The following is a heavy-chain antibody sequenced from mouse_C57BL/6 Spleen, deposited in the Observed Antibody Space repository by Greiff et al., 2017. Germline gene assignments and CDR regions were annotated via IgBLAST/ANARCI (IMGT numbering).Heavy chain of an antibody. CDR1: GFTFSDYG. CDR3: ARTSSRYAMDY. J-gene: IGHJ4*01. CDR2: ISSGSSTI. Sequence: EVQGVESGGGLVKPGGSLKLSCAASGFTFSDYGMHWVRQAPEKGLEWVAYISSGSSTIYYADTVKGRFTISRDNAKNTLFLQMTSLRSEDTAMYYCARTSSRYAMDYWGQGTSVTVSS. V-gene: IGHV5-17*01.